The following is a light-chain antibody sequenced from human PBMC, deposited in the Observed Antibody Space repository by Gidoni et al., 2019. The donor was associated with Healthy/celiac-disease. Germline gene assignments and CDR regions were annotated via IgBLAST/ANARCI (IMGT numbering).Light chain of an antibody. V-gene: IGLV3-21*02. CDR2: DDS. J-gene: IGLJ2*01. CDR3: QVWDSSSDHVV. CDR1: NIGSKS. Sequence: SYVLTQPPSVSVAPGQTARITSGGNNIGSKSVQWYQQKPGQAPVLVVYDDSDRPSGIPERFSGSNSGNTATLTISRVEAGDEADYYCQVWDSSSDHVVFGGGTKLTVL.